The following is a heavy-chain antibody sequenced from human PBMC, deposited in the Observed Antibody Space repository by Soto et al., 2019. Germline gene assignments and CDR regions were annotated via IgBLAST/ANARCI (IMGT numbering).Heavy chain of an antibody. V-gene: IGHV1-69*13. J-gene: IGHJ5*02. D-gene: IGHD3-22*01. CDR1: GGTFSSYA. CDR3: ARTYYYDSSGYFNWFDP. CDR2: IIPIFGTA. Sequence: ASVKVSCKASGGTFSSYAISWVRQAPGQGLEWMGGIIPIFGTANYAQKFQGRVTITADESTSTAYMELSSLRSEDTAVYYCARTYYYDSSGYFNWFDPWGQGTLVTVSS.